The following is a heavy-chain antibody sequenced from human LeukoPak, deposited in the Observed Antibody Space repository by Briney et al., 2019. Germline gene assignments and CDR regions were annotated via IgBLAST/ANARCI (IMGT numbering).Heavy chain of an antibody. V-gene: IGHV4-34*01. CDR3: ARGPTWGAYSDY. J-gene: IGHJ4*02. Sequence: SETLSLTCAVYGGSFSGYYWSWLSQPPGKGLEWIGEINHTRNTNYNPSLKSRVTISVDTSKNQFSLKLSSVTAADTAVYYCARGPTWGAYSDYWGQGTLVTVSS. CDR1: GGSFSGYY. D-gene: IGHD7-27*01. CDR2: INHTRNT.